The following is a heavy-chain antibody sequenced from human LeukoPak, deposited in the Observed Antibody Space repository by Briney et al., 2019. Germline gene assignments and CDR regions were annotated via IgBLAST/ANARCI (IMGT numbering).Heavy chain of an antibody. CDR1: GYTFTSYG. CDR3: ARDDARLDAFDI. V-gene: IGHV1-18*01. J-gene: IGHJ3*02. CDR2: ISAYNGNT. Sequence: ASVKVSCKASGYTFTSYGISWVRQAPGQGLEWMGWISAYNGNTNYAQKLQGRVTMTTDTSTSTAYMELRSRRSDDTAVYYCARDDARLDAFDIWGQGTMVTVSS.